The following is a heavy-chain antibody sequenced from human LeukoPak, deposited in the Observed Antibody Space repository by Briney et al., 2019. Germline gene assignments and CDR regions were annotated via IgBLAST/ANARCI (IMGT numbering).Heavy chain of an antibody. CDR3: ARGQYQLLTWFDP. J-gene: IGHJ5*02. V-gene: IGHV4-38-2*01. CDR2: IYHSGST. D-gene: IGHD2-2*01. CDR1: GYSLSSGYY. Sequence: SETLSLTCAVSGYSLSSGYYWGWIRQPPGKGLEWIGSIYHSGSTYYNPSLKSRVTISVDTSKNQFSLKLSSATAADTAVYYCARGQYQLLTWFDPWGQGTLVTVSS.